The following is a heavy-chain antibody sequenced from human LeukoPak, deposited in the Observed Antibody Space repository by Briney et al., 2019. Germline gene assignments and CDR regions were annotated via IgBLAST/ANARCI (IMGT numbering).Heavy chain of an antibody. V-gene: IGHV4-38-2*02. CDR3: ARDSRGYDYGFDY. D-gene: IGHD5-12*01. CDR2: IYHSGST. Sequence: SETLSLTCAVSGYSLSSGYYWGWSRQPPGKGLEWIGSIYHSGSTYYNPSLKSRVTISVDRSKNQFSLKLSSVTAADTAVYYCARDSRGYDYGFDYWGQGTLVTVSS. J-gene: IGHJ4*02. CDR1: GYSLSSGYY.